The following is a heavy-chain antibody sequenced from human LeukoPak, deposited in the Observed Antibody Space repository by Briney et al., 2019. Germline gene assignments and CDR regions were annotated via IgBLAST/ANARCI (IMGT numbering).Heavy chain of an antibody. CDR3: TRSLDY. J-gene: IGHJ4*02. CDR1: GFTFSDHW. D-gene: IGHD2-15*01. Sequence: GGSLRLSCAASGFTFSDHWMDWVRQAPGKGLECVANIKADGSEIFYVDSVKGRFTISRDNAKNLLYLQMNSLRAEDTAVYFCTRSLDYWGQRTLVTVSS. V-gene: IGHV3-7*02. CDR2: IKADGSEI.